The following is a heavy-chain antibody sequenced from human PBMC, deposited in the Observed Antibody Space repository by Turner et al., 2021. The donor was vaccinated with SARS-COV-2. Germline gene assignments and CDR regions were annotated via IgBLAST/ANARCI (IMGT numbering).Heavy chain of an antibody. D-gene: IGHD6-19*01. CDR3: ATVFAVAGLSYGMDV. J-gene: IGHJ6*02. Sequence: QVQLVQSGAEVKKPGASVKVSCKVSGHTLIELSMHWVRQAPGKGLEWMGGFDPEDVETIYAQKFQGRVTMTEDTSTDTAYMELSSLRSEDTAEYYCATVFAVAGLSYGMDVWGQGTTVTVSS. V-gene: IGHV1-24*01. CDR2: FDPEDVET. CDR1: GHTLIELS.